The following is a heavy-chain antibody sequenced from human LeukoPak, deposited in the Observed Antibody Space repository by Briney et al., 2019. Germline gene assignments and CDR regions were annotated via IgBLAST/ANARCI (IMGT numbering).Heavy chain of an antibody. CDR3: ARAYTTYYYDSSGYNHDAFDI. J-gene: IGHJ3*02. CDR2: IYPGDSDT. V-gene: IGHV5-51*01. CDR1: GYSFTSYW. Sequence: GESLKISCKGSGYSFTSYWIGWVRQMPGKGLEWMGIIYPGDSDTRYSPPFQGQVTISADKSISTAYLQWSSLKASDTAMYYCARAYTTYYYDSSGYNHDAFDIWGQGTMVTVSS. D-gene: IGHD3-22*01.